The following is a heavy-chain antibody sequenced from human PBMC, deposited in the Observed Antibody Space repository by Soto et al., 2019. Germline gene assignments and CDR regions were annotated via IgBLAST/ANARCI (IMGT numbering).Heavy chain of an antibody. CDR2: IKQDGSEK. D-gene: IGHD3-3*01. Sequence: RGSLRVSCVPYAFNFSIYWMSRVGQAPGKGLEWVANIKQDGSEKYYVDSVKGRFTISRDDAKKSLYLQMNSLRAEETAVYYCARVSYDFWTGSYYFDYWGQGTLVTGSS. CDR3: ARVSYDFWTGSYYFDY. V-gene: IGHV3-7*04. J-gene: IGHJ4*02. CDR1: AFNFSIYW.